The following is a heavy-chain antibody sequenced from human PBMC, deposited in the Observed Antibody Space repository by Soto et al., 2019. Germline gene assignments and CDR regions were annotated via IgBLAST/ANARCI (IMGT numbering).Heavy chain of an antibody. J-gene: IGHJ4*02. Sequence: EVQLLESGGGLVQPGGSLRLSCAASGFTFSSYAMSWVRQAPGKGLEWISAISGSGGSTYYADSVKGRFTISRDNSKNTLYVQMNSLRAEDTDVYYCAKEHYDFWSGPRFDYWGEGTLVTDS. D-gene: IGHD3-3*01. CDR3: AKEHYDFWSGPRFDY. CDR2: ISGSGGST. V-gene: IGHV3-23*01. CDR1: GFTFSSYA.